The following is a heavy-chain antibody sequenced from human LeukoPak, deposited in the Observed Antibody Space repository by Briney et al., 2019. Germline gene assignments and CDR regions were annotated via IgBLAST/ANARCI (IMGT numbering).Heavy chain of an antibody. CDR1: GFSFNNNA. D-gene: IGHD2-15*01. CDR3: ARFLKHCNGDHCYSDFYSYGLDV. V-gene: IGHV3-23*01. CDR2: INGGGDAT. Sequence: GGSLRLSCAASGFSFNNNAMSWVRQAPGKGLEWVSAINGGGDATEYADSVKGRFTISRDNSKKTLYLQMNSLRPEDTATYYCARFLKHCNGDHCYSDFYSYGLDVWGLGTTVTVS. J-gene: IGHJ6*02.